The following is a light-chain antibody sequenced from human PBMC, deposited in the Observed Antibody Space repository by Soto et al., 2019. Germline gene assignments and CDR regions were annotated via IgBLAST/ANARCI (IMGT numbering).Light chain of an antibody. CDR1: QTTSPKY. V-gene: IGKV3-20*01. CDR2: GAS. Sequence: EIELTQSPGTLSLSPGESATLSCRVSQTTSPKYVAWYQQRRGLAPRLLVYGASKRAAGIPDRFSGSGSGTDFTLTISRLEPEDFAVYYCQQQGRSWITFGQGTRLEIK. CDR3: QQQGRSWIT. J-gene: IGKJ5*01.